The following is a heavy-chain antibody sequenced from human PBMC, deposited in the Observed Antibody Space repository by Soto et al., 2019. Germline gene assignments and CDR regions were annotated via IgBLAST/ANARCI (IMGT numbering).Heavy chain of an antibody. V-gene: IGHV1-69*06. D-gene: IGHD2-15*01. CDR1: GGTFSSYA. CDR3: AREGYCSGGSCYSGWFDP. Sequence: QVQLVQSGAEVKKPGSSVKVSCKASGGTFSSYAISWVRQAPGQGLEWMGGIIPIFGTANYAQKFQGRVTITADKSTSTAYMELSSLRSEDTAVYYCAREGYCSGGSCYSGWFDPWGQGTPVTVSS. CDR2: IIPIFGTA. J-gene: IGHJ5*02.